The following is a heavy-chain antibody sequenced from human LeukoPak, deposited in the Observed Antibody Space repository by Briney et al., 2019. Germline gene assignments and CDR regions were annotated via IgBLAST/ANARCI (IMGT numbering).Heavy chain of an antibody. D-gene: IGHD4-17*01. J-gene: IGHJ5*02. V-gene: IGHV1-2*02. CDR3: ARDSTVTSNNWFDP. Sequence: GASVKVSCKASGYSFTDYYMHWVRQAPGQGLEWMGWINPNSGGTNYAQKFQGRVTMTRDTSISTAYMELSRLRSDDTAVYYCARDSTVTSNNWFDPWGQGTLVTVSS. CDR2: INPNSGGT. CDR1: GYSFTDYY.